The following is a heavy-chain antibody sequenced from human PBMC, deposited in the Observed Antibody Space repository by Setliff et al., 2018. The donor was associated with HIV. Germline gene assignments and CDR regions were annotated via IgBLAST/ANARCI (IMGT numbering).Heavy chain of an antibody. V-gene: IGHV4-34*01. CDR1: GGSLTDYD. CDR3: ARGFEGYCSGASCHWFDS. D-gene: IGHD2-15*01. CDR2: ISHSGRT. J-gene: IGHJ5*01. Sequence: NPSETLSLTCAVYGGSLTDYDWTWIRQTPAKGLEWIGEISHSGRTNYNPSLKTRLIISRDTSKNQFSLRLSSATVADTAIYYCARGFEGYCSGASCHWFDSWGQGAQVTVS.